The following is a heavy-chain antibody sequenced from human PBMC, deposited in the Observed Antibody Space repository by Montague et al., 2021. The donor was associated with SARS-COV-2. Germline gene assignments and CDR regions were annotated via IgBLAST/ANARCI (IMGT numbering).Heavy chain of an antibody. J-gene: IGHJ6*02. Sequence: SLSLSWAASGFTVSTNYMSWVRQASGKGLEWISVIYSGGDTYYADSVKGRFTISRDNSKNTLYLQMNSLRAEDTAVYYCARGGGLRNYGMDVWGQGTTVTVSS. V-gene: IGHV3-53*01. CDR3: ARGGGLRNYGMDV. D-gene: IGHD5-12*01. CDR1: GFTVSTNY. CDR2: IYSGGDT.